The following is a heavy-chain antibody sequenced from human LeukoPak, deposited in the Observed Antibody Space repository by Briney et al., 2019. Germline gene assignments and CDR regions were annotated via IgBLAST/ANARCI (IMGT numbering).Heavy chain of an antibody. CDR2: ISSDGGST. CDR1: GFTISSYA. CDR3: VKDRWVDY. V-gene: IGHV3-64D*06. J-gene: IGHJ4*02. D-gene: IGHD4-23*01. Sequence: GGSLRLSCSVSGFTISSYAMHWVRQAPGKGLEYVSSISSDGGSTFCADSVKGRFTISRDNSKNTLSLQMSSLRTEDTAVYYCVKDRWVDYWGQGTLATVSS.